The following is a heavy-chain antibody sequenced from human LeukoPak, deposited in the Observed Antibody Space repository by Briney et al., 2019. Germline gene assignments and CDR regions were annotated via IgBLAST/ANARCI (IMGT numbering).Heavy chain of an antibody. CDR3: ARTGGVRPAQDPRYCSGGSCLLFDY. Sequence: SETLSLTCTVSGGSISSGDYYWSWIRQPPGKGLEWIGYIYYSGSTYYNPSLKSRVTISVDTSKNQFSLKLSSVTAADTAVYYCARTGGVRPAQDPRYCSGGSCLLFDYWGQGTLVTVSS. J-gene: IGHJ4*02. D-gene: IGHD2-15*01. V-gene: IGHV4-30-4*01. CDR1: GGSISSGDYY. CDR2: IYYSGST.